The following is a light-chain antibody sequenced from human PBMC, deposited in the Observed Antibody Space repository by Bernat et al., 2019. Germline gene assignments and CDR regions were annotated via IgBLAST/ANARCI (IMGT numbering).Light chain of an antibody. CDR1: QSISTR. J-gene: IGKJ1*01. CDR3: QQFSSYLKT. Sequence: DIQMTQSPSTLSASVGDRVTITCRASQSISTRLDWYQQKPGKAPKLLIDRASTLEDGAPSRFSGNGSGTECTLTISSLQPDDFATYYCQQFSSYLKTFGQGTKVEIK. CDR2: RAS. V-gene: IGKV1-5*03.